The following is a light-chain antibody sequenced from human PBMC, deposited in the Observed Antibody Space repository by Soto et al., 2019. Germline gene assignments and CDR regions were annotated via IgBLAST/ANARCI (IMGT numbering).Light chain of an antibody. CDR2: CAS. CDR3: QQYKNGPQT. J-gene: IGKJ1*01. V-gene: IGKV3-15*01. Sequence: MMLTQCASTLSVSPGERVTLPCRTSHGVXSYVGWYQPKPGQAPRVLRVCASTMATGSPVRFSGSGFVTEFTLTISSLHSEYFAVYYCQQYKNGPQTFGQGTKVDIK. CDR1: HGVXSY.